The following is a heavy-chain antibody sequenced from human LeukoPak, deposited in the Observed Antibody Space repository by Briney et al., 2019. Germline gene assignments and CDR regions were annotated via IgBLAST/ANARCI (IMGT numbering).Heavy chain of an antibody. Sequence: SETLSLTCTVSGGSISSGDYYWSWIRQPPGKGLEWIGYIYYSGSTYYNPSLKSRVTISVDTSKNQFSLKLSSVTAADTAVYYCARAPNYDFWSGYYWLDPWGQGTLVTVSS. CDR2: IYYSGST. D-gene: IGHD3-3*01. CDR1: GGSISSGDYY. CDR3: ARAPNYDFWSGYYWLDP. J-gene: IGHJ5*02. V-gene: IGHV4-30-4*02.